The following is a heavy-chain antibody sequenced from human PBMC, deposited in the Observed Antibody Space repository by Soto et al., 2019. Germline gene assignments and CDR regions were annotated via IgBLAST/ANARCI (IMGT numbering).Heavy chain of an antibody. V-gene: IGHV1-8*01. J-gene: IGHJ4*01. D-gene: IGHD2-2*01. CDR1: GYTFTSYD. Sequence: QVQLVQSGAEVKKPGASVKVSCKASGYTFTSYDINWVRQATGQGLEWMGWMNPNSGNTGYAQKFQARVTMTRNTSISTAYMELSSLRSEYTGVYYCAREPYCSSTSCYGRELDYWGQGTLVTVSS. CDR3: AREPYCSSTSCYGRELDY. CDR2: MNPNSGNT.